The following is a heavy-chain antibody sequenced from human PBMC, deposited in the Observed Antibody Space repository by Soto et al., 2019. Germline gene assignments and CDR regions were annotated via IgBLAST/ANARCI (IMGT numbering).Heavy chain of an antibody. Sequence: GASVKVSCKASGYTFTGYYMHWVRQAPGQGLEWMGWINPNSGGTNYAQKFQGWVTMTRDTSISTAYMELSRLRSDDTAVYYCARDGTKDRDYDSFDYYYYYMDVWGKGTTVTVSS. V-gene: IGHV1-2*04. D-gene: IGHD3-3*01. CDR1: GYTFTGYY. J-gene: IGHJ6*03. CDR2: INPNSGGT. CDR3: ARDGTKDRDYDSFDYYYYYMDV.